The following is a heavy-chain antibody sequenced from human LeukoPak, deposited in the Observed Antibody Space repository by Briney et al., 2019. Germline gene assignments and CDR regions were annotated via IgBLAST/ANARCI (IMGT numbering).Heavy chain of an antibody. D-gene: IGHD5-18*01. CDR3: ARVRSYGYFDY. CDR1: GGSISSSSYY. Sequence: SETLSLTCTVSGGSISSSSYYWSWIRQPPGKGLEWIGYIYYSGSTNYNPSLKSRVTISVDTSKNQFSLKLSSVTAADTAVYYCARVRSYGYFDYWGQGTLVTVSS. J-gene: IGHJ4*02. V-gene: IGHV4-61*01. CDR2: IYYSGST.